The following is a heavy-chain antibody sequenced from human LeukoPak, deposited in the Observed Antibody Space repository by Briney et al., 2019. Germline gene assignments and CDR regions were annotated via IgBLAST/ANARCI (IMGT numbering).Heavy chain of an antibody. Sequence: PGGSLRLSCAASGFTFSSYSMNWVRQAPGKGLEWVGRIKSTTDGGTTDYAAPVKARFTISRDDSKNTLYLQMNTLKTEDTAVYYCTTGIVGATNWGQGTLVTVSS. D-gene: IGHD1-26*01. V-gene: IGHV3-15*07. CDR3: TTGIVGATN. CDR1: GFTFSSYS. CDR2: IKSTTDGGTT. J-gene: IGHJ4*01.